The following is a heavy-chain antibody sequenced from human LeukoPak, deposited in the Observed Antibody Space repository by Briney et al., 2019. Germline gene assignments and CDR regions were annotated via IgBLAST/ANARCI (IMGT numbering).Heavy chain of an antibody. CDR2: IRGGGYSDAP. J-gene: IGHJ5*02. CDR3: TVPASGGNWFDP. Sequence: HPGGSLRLSCAASGFSFSGSAIHWVRQAPGKGLEWVGRIRGGGYSDAPAYVASVRGRFTISRDDSKSTAYLQMNSLKAEDTAVYYCTVPASGGNWFDPWGPGTLVTVSS. CDR1: GFSFSGSA. V-gene: IGHV3-73*01. D-gene: IGHD2-2*01.